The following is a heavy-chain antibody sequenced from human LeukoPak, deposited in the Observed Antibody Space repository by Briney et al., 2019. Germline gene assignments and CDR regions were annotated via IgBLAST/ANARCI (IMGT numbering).Heavy chain of an antibody. V-gene: IGHV1-8*03. CDR3: ARGEVQYMDY. CDR1: GYTFTSYD. J-gene: IGHJ4*02. CDR2: VTPSTGNT. D-gene: IGHD4-11*01. Sequence: ASVKVSCKSSGYTFTSYDVNWVRQAPGQGLEWMGWVTPSTGNTGYAQKFQGRVTISRDTSIGTTYLELSSLRSEDTAVYYCARGEVQYMDYWGQGTLVTVSS.